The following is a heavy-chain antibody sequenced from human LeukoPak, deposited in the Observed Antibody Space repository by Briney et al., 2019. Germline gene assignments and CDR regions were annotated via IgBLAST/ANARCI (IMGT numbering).Heavy chain of an antibody. Sequence: GGSLRLSCAASGFTFSSYAMHWVRQAPGKGLEWVAVISYDGSNKYYADSVKGRFTISRDNSKNTLYLQMNSLRAEDTAIYYCARDQSGYCGSSTCYAGEFDYWGQGTLVTVSS. D-gene: IGHD2-2*01. CDR2: ISYDGSNK. V-gene: IGHV3-30*04. CDR3: ARDQSGYCGSSTCYAGEFDY. CDR1: GFTFSSYA. J-gene: IGHJ4*02.